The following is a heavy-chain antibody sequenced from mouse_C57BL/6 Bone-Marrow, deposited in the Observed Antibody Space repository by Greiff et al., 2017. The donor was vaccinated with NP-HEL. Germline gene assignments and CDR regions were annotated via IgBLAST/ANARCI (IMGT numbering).Heavy chain of an antibody. D-gene: IGHD1-1*01. J-gene: IGHJ1*03. Sequence: QVQLQQSGAELVRPGTSVKMSCKASGYTFTNYWIGWAKQRPGHGLEWIGDIYPGGGYTNYNEKFKGKATLTADKSSSTAYMQFSSLTSEDSAIYYCAMFIYYYGSSGYCDVWGTGTTVTVSS. V-gene: IGHV1-63*01. CDR1: GYTFTNYW. CDR3: AMFIYYYGSSGYCDV. CDR2: IYPGGGYT.